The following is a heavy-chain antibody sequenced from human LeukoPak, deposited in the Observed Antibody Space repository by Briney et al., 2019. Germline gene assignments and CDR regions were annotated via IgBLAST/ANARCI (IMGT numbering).Heavy chain of an antibody. V-gene: IGHV3-64*01. J-gene: IGHJ4*02. Sequence: PGGSLRLSCAASGFTFSSYAMHWVRQAPGKGLEYVSAISSNGGSTYYANSVKGRFTISRDNSKSTLYLQMGSLRAEDMAVYYCARVGFDTSRDSSAYFDYWGQGTLVTVSS. CDR1: GFTFSSYA. D-gene: IGHD3-22*01. CDR3: ARVGFDTSRDSSAYFDY. CDR2: ISSNGGST.